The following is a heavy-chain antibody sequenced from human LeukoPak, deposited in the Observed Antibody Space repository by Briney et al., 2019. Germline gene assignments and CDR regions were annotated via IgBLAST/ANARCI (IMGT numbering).Heavy chain of an antibody. Sequence: ASVKVSCKASGYTFTGYYIHWVRQASGQGLEWMGWINPNSGGTNYAQKFQGRVTMTRDTSISTAYMDLSRLRSDDTAVYYCARDRYSSSWSYMDVWGKGTTVTVSS. J-gene: IGHJ6*03. D-gene: IGHD6-13*01. CDR2: INPNSGGT. CDR1: GYTFTGYY. CDR3: ARDRYSSSWSYMDV. V-gene: IGHV1-2*02.